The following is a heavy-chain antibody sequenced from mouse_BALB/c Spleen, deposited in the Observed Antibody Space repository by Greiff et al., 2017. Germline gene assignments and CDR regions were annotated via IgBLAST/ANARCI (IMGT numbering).Heavy chain of an antibody. CDR3: ARAGSPYYFDY. V-gene: IGHV1-9*01. Sequence: VQLVESGAELMKPGASVKISCKATGYTFSSYWIEWVKQRPGHGLEWIGEILPGSGSTNYNEKFKGKATFTADTSSNTAYMQLSSLTSEDSAVYYCARAGSPYYFDYWGQGTTLTVSS. J-gene: IGHJ2*01. CDR2: ILPGSGST. CDR1: GYTFSSYW.